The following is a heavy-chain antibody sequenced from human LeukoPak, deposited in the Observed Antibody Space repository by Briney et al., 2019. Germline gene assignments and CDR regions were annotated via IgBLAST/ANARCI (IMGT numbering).Heavy chain of an antibody. CDR1: GGSISSGDYY. J-gene: IGHJ5*02. Sequence: PSQTLSLTCTVSGGSISSGDYYWSWIRQPPGKGLEWIGYIYYSGSTYYNLSLKSRVTISVDTSKNQISLNLRSVTAADTAVYYCARVPGPNWFDPWGQGTLVTVSS. CDR3: ARVPGPNWFDP. CDR2: IYYSGST. V-gene: IGHV4-30-4*01.